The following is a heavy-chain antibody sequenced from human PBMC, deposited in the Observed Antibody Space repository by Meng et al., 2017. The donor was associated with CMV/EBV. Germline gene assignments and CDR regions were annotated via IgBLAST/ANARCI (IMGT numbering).Heavy chain of an antibody. CDR1: GGTFRSYA. CDR2: IIPIFGTA. Sequence: SVNVSCKASGGTFRSYAISWVRQAPGQGLEWMGGIIPIFGTANYAQKFQGRVTITTDESTSTAYPELSSLRSEETAVYYCARGGVVVVPAAQPQPYYYYYGMDVWGQGTTVTVSS. D-gene: IGHD2-2*01. J-gene: IGHJ6*02. CDR3: ARGGVVVVPAAQPQPYYYYYGMDV. V-gene: IGHV1-69*05.